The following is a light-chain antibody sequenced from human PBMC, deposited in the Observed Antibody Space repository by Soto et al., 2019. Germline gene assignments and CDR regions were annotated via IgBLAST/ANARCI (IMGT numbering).Light chain of an antibody. Sequence: QSALTQPVSVSGSPGQSITIPCTGSSNDIGGYNYVSWYQQHRGRAPKLVIYKVSDRPSGVSTRFSASKSGNTASLTISGLQAEDEADYYCSSYSTTTTPQWVFGGGTKLTVL. CDR1: SNDIGGYNY. V-gene: IGLV2-14*01. J-gene: IGLJ3*02. CDR3: SSYSTTTTPQWV. CDR2: KVS.